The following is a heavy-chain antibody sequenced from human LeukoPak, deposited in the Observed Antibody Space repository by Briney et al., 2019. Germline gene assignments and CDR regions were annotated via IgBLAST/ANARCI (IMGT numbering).Heavy chain of an antibody. J-gene: IGHJ4*02. CDR2: INPNSGGT. Sequence: GASVKVSCKASGYTFTGYYMHWVRQAPGQGLEWMGWINPNSGGTNYAQKFQGRVTMTRDTSISTAYMELSRLRSDDTAVYYCARLSGSYLELNDYWGQGTLVTVSS. D-gene: IGHD1-26*01. CDR3: ARLSGSYLELNDY. CDR1: GYTFTGYY. V-gene: IGHV1-2*02.